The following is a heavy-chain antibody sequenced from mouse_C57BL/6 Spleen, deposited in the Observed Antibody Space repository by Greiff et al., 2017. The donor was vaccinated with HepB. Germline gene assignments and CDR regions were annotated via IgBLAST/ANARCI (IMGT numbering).Heavy chain of an antibody. Sequence: EVKLVESGGGLVQPGGSLKLSCAASGFTFSDYGMAWVRQAPRKGPEWVAFISNLAYSIYYADTVTGRFTISRENAKNTLYLEMSSLRSEDTAMYYCARHEGALRRGYAMDYWGQGTSVTVSS. CDR2: ISNLAYSI. D-gene: IGHD2-12*01. V-gene: IGHV5-15*01. CDR1: GFTFSDYG. CDR3: ARHEGALRRGYAMDY. J-gene: IGHJ4*01.